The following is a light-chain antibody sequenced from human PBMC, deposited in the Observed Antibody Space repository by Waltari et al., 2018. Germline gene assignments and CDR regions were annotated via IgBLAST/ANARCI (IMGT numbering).Light chain of an antibody. J-gene: IGKJ1*01. CDR1: QNINRW. V-gene: IGKV1-5*03. CDR2: KTS. Sequence: DIQMTQSPSTLSASVGERVTITCRASQNINRWLAWYQQKPGKAPNLLIYKTSSLESGVPSRFSGSGSGTEFTLPIDTLQPDDFATYHCQQYKSYPWTFGQGTKVEI. CDR3: QQYKSYPWT.